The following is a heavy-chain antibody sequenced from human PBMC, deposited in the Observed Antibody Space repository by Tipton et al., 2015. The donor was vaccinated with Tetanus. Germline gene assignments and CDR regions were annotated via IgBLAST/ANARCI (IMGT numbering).Heavy chain of an antibody. Sequence: LSLTCTVSGGSISSGGYYWSWIRQHPGKGLEWVSGSSGDGRSTFYAESVKGRFTISKDTSKNTLYLQMNSLRADDTAVYYCAKDPSAWVENSGWAFFESWGQGTVVTVSS. V-gene: IGHV3-23*01. CDR3: AKDPSAWVENSGWAFFES. CDR2: SSGDGRST. J-gene: IGHJ4*02. D-gene: IGHD6-19*01. CDR1: GGSISSGGYY.